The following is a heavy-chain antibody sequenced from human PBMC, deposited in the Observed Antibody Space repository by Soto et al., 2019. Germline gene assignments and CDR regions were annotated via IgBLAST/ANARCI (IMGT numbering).Heavy chain of an antibody. Sequence: SETLSLTCAVYGGSFSGYYWSWIRQPPGKGLEWIGEINHSGSTNYNPSLKSRVTISVDTSKNQFSLKLSSVTAADTAVYYCARGRGDGYNRYYYYYGMDVWGQGTTVTVSS. J-gene: IGHJ6*02. CDR3: ARGRGDGYNRYYYYYGMDV. CDR2: INHSGST. V-gene: IGHV4-34*01. CDR1: GGSFSGYY. D-gene: IGHD3-10*01.